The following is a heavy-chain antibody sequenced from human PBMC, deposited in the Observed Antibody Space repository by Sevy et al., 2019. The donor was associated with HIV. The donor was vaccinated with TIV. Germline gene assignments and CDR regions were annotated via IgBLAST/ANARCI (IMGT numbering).Heavy chain of an antibody. J-gene: IGHJ5*02. D-gene: IGHD6-13*01. CDR2: ISYSGST. V-gene: IGHV4-59*13. CDR3: ARYDRIAATGANWFDP. CDR1: GGSISTYS. Sequence: SETLSLTCTVSGGSISTYSWGWIRQPPGKGLEWIAYISYSGSTNYNPSLQSRVTISVDTSKSQFSLRLSSVTAADTAVYYCARYDRIAATGANWFDPWGQGTLVTVSS.